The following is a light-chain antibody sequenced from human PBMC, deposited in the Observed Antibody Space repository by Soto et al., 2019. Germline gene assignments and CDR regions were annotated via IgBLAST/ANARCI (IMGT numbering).Light chain of an antibody. Sequence: QSALTQPASVSGSPGQSITISCTGTSSDVGGYKYVSWYQQHPGKAPKLIINDVSNRPSGVSNRFSGSKSGNTASLTISGLQAEDEADYYCTSYTSSSTLDVVFGGGTQLTVL. CDR1: SSDVGGYKY. CDR3: TSYTSSSTLDVV. V-gene: IGLV2-14*01. J-gene: IGLJ2*01. CDR2: DVS.